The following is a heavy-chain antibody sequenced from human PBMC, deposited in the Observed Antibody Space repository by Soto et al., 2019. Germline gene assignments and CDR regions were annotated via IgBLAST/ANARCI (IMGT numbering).Heavy chain of an antibody. CDR3: ARISTHEYDISDYYSPTYYFDS. D-gene: IGHD3-22*01. V-gene: IGHV4-38-2*01. CDR2: MYHSGRS. CDR1: GYSISSGYY. J-gene: IGHJ4*02. Sequence: SETLSLTCDVSGYSISSGYYWGWIRQPPGKGLEWIGSMYHSGRSQYAPSLKSRVTISVDTSRNQFPLRLTSVTAADTAVYYCARISTHEYDISDYYSPTYYFDSWSQGSLVTVST.